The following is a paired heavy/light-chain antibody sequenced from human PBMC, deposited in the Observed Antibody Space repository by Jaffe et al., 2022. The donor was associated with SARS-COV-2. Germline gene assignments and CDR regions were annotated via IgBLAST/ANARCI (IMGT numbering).Heavy chain of an antibody. CDR3: TRDRYYHNSGSLRFDY. Sequence: EVQLVESGGDLVQPGRSLRLSCTTSGFTFGDYAMTWFRQAPGKGLEWVGLIRSKAFRETTEYAASVKDRFTVSRDDSKSIAYLQMSSLKTEDTAVYYCTRDRYYHNSGSLRFDYWGQGTLVTVSS. D-gene: IGHD3-10*01. CDR1: GFTFGDYA. J-gene: IGHJ4*02. V-gene: IGHV3-49*03. CDR2: IRSKAFRETT.
Light chain of an antibody. CDR1: QSVTNTY. J-gene: IGKJ2*01. CDR2: GAS. CDR3: QQYGSSPYT. Sequence: EIVLTQSPGTLSLSPGERATLSCRASQSVTNTYLAWYQQKPGQAPRLLIYGASSRATGIPDRFSGSGSGTDFALSISRLEPEDFVVYYCQQYGSSPYTFGQGTKLEIK. V-gene: IGKV3-20*01.